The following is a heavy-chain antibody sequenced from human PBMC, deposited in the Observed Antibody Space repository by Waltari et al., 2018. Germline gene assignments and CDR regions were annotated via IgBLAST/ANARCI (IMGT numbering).Heavy chain of an antibody. CDR3: ARDRGYCSGGSCSLYYFDY. CDR2: INPNSGGT. V-gene: IGHV1-2*06. J-gene: IGHJ4*02. CDR1: GNTFTGYY. Sequence: QVQLVQSGAEVKKTGASVKVSCKASGNTFTGYYMHWVRKAPGQGREWMGRINPNSGGTTYAQKFQGRVTMTRDTSISTAYMELSRLRSDDTAVYYCARDRGYCSGGSCSLYYFDYWGQGTLVTVSS. D-gene: IGHD2-15*01.